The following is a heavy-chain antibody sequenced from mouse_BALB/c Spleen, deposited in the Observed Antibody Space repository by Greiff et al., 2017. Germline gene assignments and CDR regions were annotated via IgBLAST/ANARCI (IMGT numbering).Heavy chain of an antibody. CDR3: ARDGNYYGYYAMDY. CDR1: GFTFSDFY. Sequence: DVKLVESGGGLVQPGGSLRLSCATSGFTFSDFYMEWVRQPPGKRLEWIAASRNKANDYTTEYSASVKGRFIVSRDTSQSILYLQMNALRAEDTAIYYCARDGNYYGYYAMDYWGQGTSVTVSS. CDR2: SRNKANDYTT. J-gene: IGHJ4*01. D-gene: IGHD1-2*01. V-gene: IGHV7-1*02.